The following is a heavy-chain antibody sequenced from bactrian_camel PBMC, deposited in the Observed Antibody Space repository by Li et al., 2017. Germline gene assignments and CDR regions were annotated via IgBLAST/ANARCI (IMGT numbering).Heavy chain of an antibody. D-gene: IGHD3*01. CDR2: FRSGDAGT. V-gene: IGHV3S40*01. Sequence: ESGGGLVQPGGSLRLSCAASGFTFNSYDMHWVRQAPGKGLEWLSTFRSGDAGTNYAPSVKGRFTISQGNASNTLYLQMDNLKLEDTAVYYCAAVVSGMWTKPDGHCSGTYRYWGQGTQVTVS. J-gene: IGHJ4*01. CDR3: AAVVSGMWTKPDGHCSGTYRY. CDR1: GFTFNSYD.